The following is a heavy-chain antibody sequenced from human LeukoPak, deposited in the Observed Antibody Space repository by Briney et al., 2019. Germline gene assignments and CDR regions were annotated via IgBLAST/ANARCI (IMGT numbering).Heavy chain of an antibody. Sequence: GGSPRLSCAASGFTFSSYGMHWVRQAPGKGLEWVASIWYDGSNKYYADSVKGRFTISRDNSKNTLSLQMNSLRAEDTAVYYCVRGPYGSGSYRWGQGTLVTVSA. D-gene: IGHD3-10*01. CDR2: IWYDGSNK. J-gene: IGHJ4*02. CDR1: GFTFSSYG. V-gene: IGHV3-33*01. CDR3: VRGPYGSGSYR.